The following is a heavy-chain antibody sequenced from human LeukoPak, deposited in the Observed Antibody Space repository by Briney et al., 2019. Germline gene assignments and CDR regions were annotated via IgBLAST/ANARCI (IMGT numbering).Heavy chain of an antibody. CDR2: INHGEST. J-gene: IGHJ6*02. CDR1: GGSFSGYY. V-gene: IGHV4-34*01. Sequence: SPSETLSLTCAVSGGSFSGYYWYWIRQPPGKGLEWIGEINHGESTNYNPSLKSRATLSVDTSKNQFSLKLTSVTAAGTAVYYCARGRTYYYDTSGYYPSIYYGMDVWGQGTTVIVSS. D-gene: IGHD3-22*01. CDR3: ARGRTYYYDTSGYYPSIYYGMDV.